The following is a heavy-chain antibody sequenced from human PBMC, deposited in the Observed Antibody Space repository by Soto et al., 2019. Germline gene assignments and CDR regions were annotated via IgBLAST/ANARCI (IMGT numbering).Heavy chain of an antibody. CDR3: AKGTYDFWDDRNDRFDP. Sequence: GGSLRLSCAASGFTFSSYAMSWVRQAPGKGLEWVSAISGSGGSTYYADSVKGRFTISRDNSKNTLYLQMNSLRAEDTAVYYCAKGTYDFWDDRNDRFDPWGQGTLVTVSS. CDR1: GFTFSSYA. J-gene: IGHJ5*02. V-gene: IGHV3-23*01. CDR2: ISGSGGST. D-gene: IGHD3-3*01.